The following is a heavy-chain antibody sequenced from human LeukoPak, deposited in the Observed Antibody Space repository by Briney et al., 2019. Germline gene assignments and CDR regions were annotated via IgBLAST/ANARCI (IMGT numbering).Heavy chain of an antibody. CDR1: GGSFSGYH. CDR2: VDYSGGT. CDR3: VRDRCGGDCYPHWFDP. D-gene: IGHD2-21*02. V-gene: IGHV4-34*01. Sequence: SETLSLTCAVYGGSFSGYHWTWIRQSPGKGLEWIGDVDYSGGTNYNPPLKSRVTISVDTSKNQFSLRLTSVTAADTAVYYCVRDRCGGDCYPHWFDPWGQGTLVTVSS. J-gene: IGHJ5*02.